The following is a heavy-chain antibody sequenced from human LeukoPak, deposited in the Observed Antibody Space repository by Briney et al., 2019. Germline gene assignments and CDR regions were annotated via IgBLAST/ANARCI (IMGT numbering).Heavy chain of an antibody. CDR2: IYYSGST. CDR1: GGSISSSSYY. V-gene: IGHV4-39*07. CDR3: ARVGVSFDTFDI. Sequence: PSETLSLTCTVSGGSISSSSYYWGWIRQPPGKGLEWIGSIYYSGSTYYNPSLKSRVTISVDTSKNQFSLKLSSVTAADTAVYYCARVGVSFDTFDIWGQGTVVTVSS. J-gene: IGHJ3*02. D-gene: IGHD3-10*01.